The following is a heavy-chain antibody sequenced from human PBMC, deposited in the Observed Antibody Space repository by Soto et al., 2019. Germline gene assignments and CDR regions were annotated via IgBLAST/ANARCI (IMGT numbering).Heavy chain of an antibody. Sequence: PGGSLRLSCAASGFTFSHYAMHWVRQAPGKGLEWVAVTSYDGNNKYYADSVKGRFAISRDNSKNTLYLQMSSLGAEDTAVYYCARVGDYGVEPWGQGTLVTSPQ. V-gene: IGHV3-30*09. CDR3: ARVGDYGVEP. J-gene: IGHJ5*02. CDR1: GFTFSHYA. D-gene: IGHD4-17*01. CDR2: TSYDGNNK.